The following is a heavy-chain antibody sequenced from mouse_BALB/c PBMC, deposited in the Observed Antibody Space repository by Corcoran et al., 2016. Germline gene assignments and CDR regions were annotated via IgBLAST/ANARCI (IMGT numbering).Heavy chain of an antibody. J-gene: IGHJ3*01. D-gene: IGHD1-1*01. CDR2: INPYNGGT. CDR3: ARDYYGSSYVFAY. CDR1: GYSFTGYT. V-gene: IGHV1-18*01. Sequence: EVQLQQSGPELVKPGASMKISCKASGYSFTGYTMNWVKQSHGKNLEWIGLINPYNGGTSYNQKFKDKATLTVDESSSTAYMELLSLTSEDSAVYYCARDYYGSSYVFAYWGQGTLVTVSA.